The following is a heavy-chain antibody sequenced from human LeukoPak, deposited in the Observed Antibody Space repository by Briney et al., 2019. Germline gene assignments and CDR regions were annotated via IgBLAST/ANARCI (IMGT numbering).Heavy chain of an antibody. D-gene: IGHD3-10*01. CDR1: GFTFSSYG. CDR2: ISYDGSNK. J-gene: IGHJ6*02. V-gene: IGHV3-30*18. CDR3: AKDIWFGFGELATDYYGMDV. Sequence: PGGSLRLSCAASGFTFSSYGMHWVRQAPGKGLEWVAVISYDGSNKYYADSVKGRFTISRDNSKNTLYLQMNSLRAEDTAVYYCAKDIWFGFGELATDYYGMDVWGQGTTVTVSS.